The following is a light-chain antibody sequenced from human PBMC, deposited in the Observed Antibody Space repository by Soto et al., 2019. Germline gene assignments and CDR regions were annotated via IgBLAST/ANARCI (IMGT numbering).Light chain of an antibody. V-gene: IGKV3-11*01. J-gene: IGKJ1*01. CDR2: GAA. CDR3: QVRDVWPS. CDR1: QSVITS. Sequence: IVLTQSPVTLALSPGERAVLSCRASQSVITSLAWYQHTPGQAPRLVIYGAAKRTPGIPARFSGSGSGTDFTLTISSLEPEDLAVYYCQVRDVWPSFGQGTKVEIK.